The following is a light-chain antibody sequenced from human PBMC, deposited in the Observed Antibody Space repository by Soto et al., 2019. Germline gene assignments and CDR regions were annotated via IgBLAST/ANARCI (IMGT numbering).Light chain of an antibody. CDR2: GAS. CDR1: QSVAIN. CDR3: QQYNNWPPYT. Sequence: ETVMTQSPVTLSVSPGARATLSCRASQSVAINLAWYQQRPGQAPRLLIYGASTRATGIPARFSGSGSGTEFTLTISSLQSEDFAVYYCQQYNNWPPYTFGQGTKVDIK. V-gene: IGKV3-15*01. J-gene: IGKJ2*01.